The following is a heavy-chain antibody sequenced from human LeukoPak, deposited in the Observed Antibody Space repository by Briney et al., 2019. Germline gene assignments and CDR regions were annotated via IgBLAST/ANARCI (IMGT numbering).Heavy chain of an antibody. J-gene: IGHJ4*02. D-gene: IGHD5-18*01. CDR2: IGGSGPRT. Sequence: GRSLRLSCAASGFTFDDYAMHWVPQAPGKGLEWVSTIGGSGPRTYYTDSVRGRFTISRDTSDNTLFLQMNSLRADDTAVYYCAGGYSYGYFDYWGQGTLVTVSS. CDR3: AGGYSYGYFDY. CDR1: GFTFDDYA. V-gene: IGHV3-23*01.